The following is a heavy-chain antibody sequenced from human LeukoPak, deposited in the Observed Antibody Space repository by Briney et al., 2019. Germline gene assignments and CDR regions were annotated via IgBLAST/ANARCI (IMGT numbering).Heavy chain of an antibody. D-gene: IGHD4-23*01. CDR3: ARGGSRLTTVVTKGFDY. CDR1: GFTFSSYS. CDR2: ISSSSSYI. V-gene: IGHV3-21*01. Sequence: AGGSLRLSCAASGFTFSSYSMNWVHQAPGKGLEWVSSISSSSSYIYYADSVKGRFTISRDNAKNSLYLQMNSLRAKDTAVYYCARGGSRLTTVVTKGFDYWGQGTLVTVSS. J-gene: IGHJ4*02.